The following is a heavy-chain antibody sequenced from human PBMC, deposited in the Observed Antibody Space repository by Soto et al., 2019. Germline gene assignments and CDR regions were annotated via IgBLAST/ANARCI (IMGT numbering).Heavy chain of an antibody. CDR2: IVVGGGNT. CDR3: AAIPGWLRLDPRDS. D-gene: IGHD5-12*01. J-gene: IGHJ4*02. V-gene: IGHV1-58*02. CDR1: GFTFLSSA. Sequence: QIQLVQSGPEVRKPGTSVKVSCKTSGFTFLSSAMQWVRQARGQRLEWRGWIVVGGGNTNYAQKFQGRVTITRDVSTGTGYMEMSSLSSDDTAVYYCAAIPGWLRLDPRDSWGQGTLVTVSS.